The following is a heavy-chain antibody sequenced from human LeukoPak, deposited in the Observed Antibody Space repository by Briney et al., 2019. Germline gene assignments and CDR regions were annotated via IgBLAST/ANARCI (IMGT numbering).Heavy chain of an antibody. J-gene: IGHJ4*02. V-gene: IGHV3-9*01. CDR1: GFTFDDYA. Sequence: GGSLRLSCAASGFTFDDYAMHWVRQAPGKGLEWVSGISRNGGSTGYADSVKGRFTISRDNAKNSLYLQMNSLRAEDTALYYCAKVGSGWSEGGQGSLVTVPS. D-gene: IGHD6-19*01. CDR3: AKVGSGWSE. CDR2: ISRNGGST.